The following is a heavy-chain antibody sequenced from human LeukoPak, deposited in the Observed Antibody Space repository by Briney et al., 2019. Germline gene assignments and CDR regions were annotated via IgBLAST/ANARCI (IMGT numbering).Heavy chain of an antibody. Sequence: PGGSLRLSCAASGFTFSNYAMSWVRQAPGKGLEWVSSISSSSSYIYYADSVKGRCTISRDNAKNSLYLQMNSLRAEDTAVYYCAREVSLGYFDYWGQGTLVTVSS. J-gene: IGHJ4*02. CDR1: GFTFSNYA. CDR3: AREVSLGYFDY. CDR2: ISSSSSYI. V-gene: IGHV3-21*01.